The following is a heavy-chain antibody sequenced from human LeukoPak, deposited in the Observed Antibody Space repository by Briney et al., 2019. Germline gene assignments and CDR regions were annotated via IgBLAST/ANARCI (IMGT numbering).Heavy chain of an antibody. CDR1: GFTFSTYD. D-gene: IGHD6-13*01. CDR3: ARVAAGGKGFDY. CDR2: IDTAGDT. J-gene: IGHJ4*02. Sequence: GGSLILSCAASGFTFSTYDMHWVRKATAKGLEWVSAIDTAGDTYYPGSSKGRFSISRENAKNSLYLQMNSLRAGDTAVYYCARVAAGGKGFDYWGQGTLVTVSS. V-gene: IGHV3-13*01.